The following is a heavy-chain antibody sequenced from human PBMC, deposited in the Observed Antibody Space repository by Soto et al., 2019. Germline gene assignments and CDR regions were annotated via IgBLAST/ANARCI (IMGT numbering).Heavy chain of an antibody. CDR2: ISSSSSYI. J-gene: IGHJ3*02. Sequence: GGSLRLSCAASVFTFSSYSMNWVRQAPGKGLEWVSSISSSSSYIYYADSVKGRFTISRDNAKNSLYLQMNSLRAEDTAVYYCARNRYNWNDGDAFDIWGQGTMVTVSS. D-gene: IGHD1-1*01. CDR1: VFTFSSYS. CDR3: ARNRYNWNDGDAFDI. V-gene: IGHV3-21*01.